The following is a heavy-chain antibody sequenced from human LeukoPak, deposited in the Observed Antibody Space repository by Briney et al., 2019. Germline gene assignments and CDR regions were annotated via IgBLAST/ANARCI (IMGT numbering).Heavy chain of an antibody. CDR3: AKSRSAEPRVDGFDM. J-gene: IGHJ3*02. CDR2: ISGSGGTT. V-gene: IGHV3-23*01. Sequence: GGSLRLSCAASGFTFSTYAMSWVREAPGKGLEWVSAISGSGGTTYNADSVKGRFTISRDNSKSTLYLQMNSLRAEDTALYYCAKSRSAEPRVDGFDMWGQGTMVTVSS. D-gene: IGHD3-3*01. CDR1: GFTFSTYA.